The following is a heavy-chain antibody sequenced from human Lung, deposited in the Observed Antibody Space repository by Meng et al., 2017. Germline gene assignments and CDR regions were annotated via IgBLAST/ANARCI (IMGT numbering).Heavy chain of an antibody. V-gene: IGHV4-34*01. J-gene: IGHJ4*02. Sequence: QVQLQQLGAGMLKPSETLFLTCDVSGVSFSDYYWSWIRQPPGKGLEWIGEINHSGSTNYNPSLESRATISVDTSQNNLSLKLSSVTAADSAVYYCARGPTTMAHDFDYWGQGTLVTVSS. CDR1: GVSFSDYY. D-gene: IGHD4-11*01. CDR2: INHSGST. CDR3: ARGPTTMAHDFDY.